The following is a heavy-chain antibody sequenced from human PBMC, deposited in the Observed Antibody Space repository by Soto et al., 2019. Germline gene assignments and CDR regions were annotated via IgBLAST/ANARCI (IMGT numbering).Heavy chain of an antibody. CDR3: ARGPYYYGSGSYYWRPDYYYYYGMDV. J-gene: IGHJ6*02. CDR1: GGSFSGYY. D-gene: IGHD3-10*01. CDR2: INHSGST. Sequence: SETLSLTCAVYGGSFSGYYWSWIRQPPGKGLEWIGEINHSGSTSYNPSLKSRVTISVDTSKNQFSLKLSSVTAADTAVYYCARGPYYYGSGSYYWRPDYYYYYGMDVWGQGTTVTVSS. V-gene: IGHV4-34*01.